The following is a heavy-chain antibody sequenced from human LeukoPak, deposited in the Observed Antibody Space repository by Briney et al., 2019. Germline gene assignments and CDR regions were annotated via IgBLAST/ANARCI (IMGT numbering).Heavy chain of an antibody. J-gene: IGHJ6*03. CDR3: ARSAGGGGCQPAPYYYMDV. V-gene: IGHV4-34*01. CDR2: INHSGST. CDR1: GGSFSGYY. D-gene: IGHD2-15*01. Sequence: KTSETLSLTCAVYGGSFSGYYWSWIRQPPGKGLEWIGEINHSGSTNYNPSLKSRVTISVDTSKNQFSLKLSSVTAADTAVYYCARSAGGGGCQPAPYYYMDVWGKGTTVTVSS.